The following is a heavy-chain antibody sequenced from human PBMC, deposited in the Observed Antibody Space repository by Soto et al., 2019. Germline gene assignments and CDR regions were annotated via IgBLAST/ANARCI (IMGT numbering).Heavy chain of an antibody. CDR2: ISAYNGNT. CDR3: ARDQAMIMGPDIVATRAFDY. Sequence: ASVKVSCKASGYTFTSYGISWVRQAPGQGLEWMGWISAYNGNTNYAQKLQGRVTMTTDTSTSTAYMELRSLRSDDTAVYYCARDQAMIMGPDIVATRAFDYWGQGTLVTVSS. D-gene: IGHD5-12*01. J-gene: IGHJ4*02. CDR1: GYTFTSYG. V-gene: IGHV1-18*01.